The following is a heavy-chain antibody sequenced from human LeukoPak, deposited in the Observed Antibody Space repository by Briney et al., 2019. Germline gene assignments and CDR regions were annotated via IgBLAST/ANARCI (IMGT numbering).Heavy chain of an antibody. CDR3: ATELRWKDH. J-gene: IGHJ4*02. CDR2: MKPNSGNT. V-gene: IGHV1-8*01. Sequence: ASVKVSCKASGYTFTNYDINWVRQASGQGLEWMGYMKPNSGNTGYVQKFQGRATMTRDTSISTAYMELSSLTSEDTAVYYCATELRWKDHWGQGTLVTVST. CDR1: GYTFTNYD. D-gene: IGHD4-23*01.